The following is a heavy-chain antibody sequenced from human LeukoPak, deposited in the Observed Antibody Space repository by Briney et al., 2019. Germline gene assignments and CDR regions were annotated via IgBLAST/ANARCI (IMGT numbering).Heavy chain of an antibody. CDR3: ARSRYGDYTFYYYSYMDV. D-gene: IGHD4-17*01. Sequence: PSETLSLTCAVYGGSFSGYYWSWIRQPPGKGLEWIGEINHSGSTNYNPSLKSRVTISVDTSKNQFSLKLSSVTAADTAVYYCARSRYGDYTFYYYSYMDVWGKGTTVTISS. J-gene: IGHJ6*03. CDR1: GGSFSGYY. V-gene: IGHV4-34*01. CDR2: INHSGST.